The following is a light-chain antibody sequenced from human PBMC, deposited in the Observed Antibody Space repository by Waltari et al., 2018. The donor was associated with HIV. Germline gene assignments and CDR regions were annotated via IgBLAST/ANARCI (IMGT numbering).Light chain of an antibody. J-gene: IGKJ1*01. CDR1: QGVKSD. CDR2: AVS. V-gene: IGKV1-6*01. Sequence: AIQMTQSPSSLSASVGDKVTITCRASQGVKSDLGWYQQRPGKAPNLLIYAVSSLQTGVPSRFSGSGSGTTFTLTISSLQPEDCATYYCLQDYNYPPTFGQGTNV. CDR3: LQDYNYPPT.